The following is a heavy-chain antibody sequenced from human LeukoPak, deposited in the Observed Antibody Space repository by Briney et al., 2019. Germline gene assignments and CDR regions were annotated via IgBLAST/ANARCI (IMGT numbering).Heavy chain of an antibody. J-gene: IGHJ4*02. D-gene: IGHD4-11*01. CDR2: INHSGST. Sequence: SEALSLTCAVYGGSFSGYYWSWIRQPPGKGLEWIGEINHSGSTNYNPSLKSRVTISVDTSKNQFSLKLSSVTAADTAHYYCARAEINDYNRYWGQGILVIVSS. V-gene: IGHV4-34*01. CDR3: ARAEINDYNRY. CDR1: GGSFSGYY.